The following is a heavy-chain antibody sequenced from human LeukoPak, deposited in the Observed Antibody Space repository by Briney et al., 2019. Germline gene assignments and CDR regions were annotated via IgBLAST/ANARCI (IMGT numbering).Heavy chain of an antibody. CDR3: ARGGLEPVDY. J-gene: IGHJ4*02. CDR2: INTDGSTT. CDR1: GFTFSSYW. V-gene: IGHV3-74*01. Sequence: GGTLRLSCTVSGFTFSSYWMHWVRQAPGMGLVWVSRINTDGSTTSYADSVKGRFTISRDNAKNTLYLQVNSLRAEDTAVYYCARGGLEPVDYWGQGTLVTVSS. D-gene: IGHD5-24*01.